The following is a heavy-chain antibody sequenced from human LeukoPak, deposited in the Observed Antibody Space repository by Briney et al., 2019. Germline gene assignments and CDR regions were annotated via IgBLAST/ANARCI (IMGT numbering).Heavy chain of an antibody. V-gene: IGHV4-39*07. CDR3: ARDRDYCSSTSCYKNYHYYMDV. Sequence: SETLSLTCTVSGGSISSSSYYWGWIRQPPGKGLEWIGSIYYSGSTYYNPSLKSRVTISVDTSKNQFSLKLSSVTAADTAVYYCARDRDYCSSTSCYKNYHYYMDVWGKGTTVTVSS. J-gene: IGHJ6*03. CDR1: GGSISSSSYY. CDR2: IYYSGST. D-gene: IGHD2-2*02.